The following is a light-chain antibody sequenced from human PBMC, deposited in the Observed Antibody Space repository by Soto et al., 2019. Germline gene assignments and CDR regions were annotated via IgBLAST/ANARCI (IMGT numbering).Light chain of an antibody. Sequence: QSVLTQPASVSGSPGQSITISCTGTSSDVGTYNYVSWYQHHPGKAPKLMIYDVSNRPSGVSNRFSGSKSGNTASLTISGLQAEDEADYYCSSYTSSSTLLFGGGTNLTVL. V-gene: IGLV2-14*03. CDR2: DVS. CDR1: SSDVGTYNY. J-gene: IGLJ2*01. CDR3: SSYTSSSTLL.